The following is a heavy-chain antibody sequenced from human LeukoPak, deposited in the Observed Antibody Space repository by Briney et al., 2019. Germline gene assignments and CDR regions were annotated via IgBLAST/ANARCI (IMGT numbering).Heavy chain of an antibody. Sequence: ASVKVSCKASGYTFTGYYMHWVRQAPGQGLEWMGWINPNSGGTNYAQKFQGRVTMTRDTSISTAYMELSRLRSDDTAVYYCARERAWELQILNWFDPWGQGTLVTVSS. V-gene: IGHV1-2*02. J-gene: IGHJ5*02. CDR1: GYTFTGYY. D-gene: IGHD1-26*01. CDR3: ARERAWELQILNWFDP. CDR2: INPNSGGT.